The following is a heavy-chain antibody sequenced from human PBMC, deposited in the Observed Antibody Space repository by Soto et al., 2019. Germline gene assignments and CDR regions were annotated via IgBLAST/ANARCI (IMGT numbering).Heavy chain of an antibody. J-gene: IGHJ6*02. CDR3: ATDRPYSPYYYYGMDV. CDR1: GYTLTELS. D-gene: IGHD6-13*01. V-gene: IGHV1-24*01. Sequence: ASVKVSCKVSGYTLTELSMHWVRQAPGKGLEWMGGFDPEDGETIYAQKFQGRVTMTEDTSTDTAYMELSSLRSEDTAVYYCATDRPYSPYYYYGMDVWGQGTTVTVSS. CDR2: FDPEDGET.